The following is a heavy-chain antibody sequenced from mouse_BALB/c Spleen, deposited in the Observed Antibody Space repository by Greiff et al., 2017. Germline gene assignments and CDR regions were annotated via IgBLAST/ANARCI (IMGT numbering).Heavy chain of an antibody. CDR1: GYTFTSYW. J-gene: IGHJ2*01. CDR3: ARRASIGNYPDY. CDR2: INPSTGYT. D-gene: IGHD2-14*01. Sequence: VQGVESGAELAKPGASVKMSCKASGYTFTSYWMHWVKQRPGQGLEWIGYINPSTGYTEYNQKFKDKATLTADKSSSTAYMQLSSLTSEDSAVYYCARRASIGNYPDYWGQGTTLTVSS. V-gene: IGHV1-7*01.